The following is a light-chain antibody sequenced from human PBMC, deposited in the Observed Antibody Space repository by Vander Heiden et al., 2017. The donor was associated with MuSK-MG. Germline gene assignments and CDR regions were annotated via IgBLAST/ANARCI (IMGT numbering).Light chain of an antibody. CDR1: SSHIGSNT. Sequence: QSVLTQSPSASGTPGQRVTISCSGSSSHIGSNTVSWYQQLPRTAPKLLMYRSNQRPSGVPDRFSGAKSGTSASLAISGLQSEDEADYYCAAWDNSLNGHVVFGGGTKLTDL. V-gene: IGLV1-44*01. CDR2: RSN. CDR3: AAWDNSLNGHVV. J-gene: IGLJ2*01.